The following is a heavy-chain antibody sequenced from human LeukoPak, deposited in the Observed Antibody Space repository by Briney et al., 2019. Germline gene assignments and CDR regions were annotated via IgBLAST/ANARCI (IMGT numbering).Heavy chain of an antibody. V-gene: IGHV1-18*01. J-gene: IGHJ6*03. CDR2: ISAYNGNT. D-gene: IGHD3-3*01. CDR1: GYTFTSYG. CDR3: ARGGDFWSGYLYYYYMDV. Sequence: ASVKVSCKASGYTFTSYGISWVRQAPGQGLEWMGWISAYNGNTNYAQNLQGRVTMTTDTSTSTVYMELRSLRSDDTAVYYCARGGDFWSGYLYYYYMDVWGKGTTVTVSS.